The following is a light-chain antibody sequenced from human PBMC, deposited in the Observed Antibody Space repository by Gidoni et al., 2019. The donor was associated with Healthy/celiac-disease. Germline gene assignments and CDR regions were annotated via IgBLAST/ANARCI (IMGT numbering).Light chain of an antibody. CDR2: AAS. Sequence: EIASTQSPGTLSLSPGERATLSCRASQSLGSSYLAWYQQNRGQAPRRLIYAASSRATGIPDRFSGSRSGTDFTLTISGLEPEDFAVYYCQLYGSTPPYTFGQGTKLEIK. CDR1: QSLGSSY. V-gene: IGKV3-20*01. CDR3: QLYGSTPPYT. J-gene: IGKJ2*01.